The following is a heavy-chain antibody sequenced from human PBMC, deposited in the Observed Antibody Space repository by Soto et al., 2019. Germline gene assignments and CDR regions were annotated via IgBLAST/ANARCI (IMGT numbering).Heavy chain of an antibody. D-gene: IGHD2-21*02. J-gene: IGHJ4*02. CDR2: INAGNGNT. Sequence: ASVKVSCKASGYTFTSYAMHWVRQAPGQRLEWMGWINAGNGNTKYSQKFQGRVTITRDSSAGTAYMELSSLRSEDTAVYYCARSIVVVTALDYWGQGTLVTVS. CDR1: GYTFTSYA. CDR3: ARSIVVVTALDY. V-gene: IGHV1-3*01.